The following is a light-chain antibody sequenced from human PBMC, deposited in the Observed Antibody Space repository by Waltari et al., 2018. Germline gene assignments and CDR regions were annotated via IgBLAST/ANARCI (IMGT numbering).Light chain of an antibody. CDR3: LQYNSHPLT. CDR2: AAS. Sequence: DIQMTQSPSSLSASAGDTVTITCRASQGISTCLNWYQQKPGKAPKRLIYAASSLESGVPSRFSGSGSGTDFTLTISSLQPEDFATYYCLQYNSHPLTFGPGTKLDIK. V-gene: IGKV1-17*01. J-gene: IGKJ3*01. CDR1: QGISTC.